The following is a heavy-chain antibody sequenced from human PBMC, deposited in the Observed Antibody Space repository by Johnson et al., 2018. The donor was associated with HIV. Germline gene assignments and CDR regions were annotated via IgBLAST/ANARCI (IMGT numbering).Heavy chain of an antibody. CDR3: AKDWADQDVFDI. Sequence: QVQLVESGGGLVQPGGSLRLSCAASGLTFRSSAMRWVRQAPGKGLEWVAVISYDGSNKYYADSVKGRFTISRDNSKNTLYLQMNSLRAEDTAIYYCAKDWADQDVFDIWCKGTMVTVSS. D-gene: IGHD3-16*01. V-gene: IGHV3-30*18. J-gene: IGHJ3*02. CDR1: GLTFRSSA. CDR2: ISYDGSNK.